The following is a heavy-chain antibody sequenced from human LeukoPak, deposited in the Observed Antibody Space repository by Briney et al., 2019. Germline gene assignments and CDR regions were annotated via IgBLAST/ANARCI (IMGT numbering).Heavy chain of an antibody. J-gene: IGHJ4*02. CDR1: GFTFSSYA. CDR2: ISGSGGST. CDR3: AKDRGPVGATIFDY. D-gene: IGHD1-26*01. Sequence: GGSLRLSCAASGFTFSSYAMSWVRQAPGKGLEWVSAISGSGGSTYYADSVKGRFTISRDNSKNTLYLQMNSLRAEDTAVYSCAKDRGPVGATIFDYWGQGPLVTVSS. V-gene: IGHV3-23*01.